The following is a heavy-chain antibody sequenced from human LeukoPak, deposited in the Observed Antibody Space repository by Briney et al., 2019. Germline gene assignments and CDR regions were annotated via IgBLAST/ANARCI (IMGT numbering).Heavy chain of an antibody. CDR2: IYYSGNT. CDR3: ARDTGAYYFAY. Sequence: SQTLSLTCTVSGGSISSDNYYWSWIRQHPGKGLEWIGYIYYSGNTYYNPSLESRVTISIDTSKNHFSLKLSSVTAADTAVYYCARDTGAYYFAYWGQGTLVTVSS. J-gene: IGHJ4*02. V-gene: IGHV4-31*03. CDR1: GGSISSDNYY. D-gene: IGHD2-8*02.